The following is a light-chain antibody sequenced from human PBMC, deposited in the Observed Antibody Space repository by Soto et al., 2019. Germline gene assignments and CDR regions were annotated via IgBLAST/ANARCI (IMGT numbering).Light chain of an antibody. CDR3: CSYAGDSAWV. J-gene: IGLJ3*02. CDR1: SSDVGSYKF. Sequence: QSVLTQPASVSGSPGQSITISCTGTSSDVGSYKFVSWYQQHPGKAPKLMIYEGSKRPSGVSNRFSGSKSGNTASLTISGLQAEDEADYYCCSYAGDSAWVCGGGTKLTVL. V-gene: IGLV2-23*01. CDR2: EGS.